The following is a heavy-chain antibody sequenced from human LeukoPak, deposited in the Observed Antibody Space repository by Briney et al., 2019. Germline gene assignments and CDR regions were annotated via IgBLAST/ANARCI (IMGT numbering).Heavy chain of an antibody. CDR2: ISYDGSNK. Sequence: PGRSLRLSCAASGFTFSSYAMHWVRQAPGKGLEWVAVISYDGSNKYYADSVKGRFTISRDNSKNTLYLQMNSLRAEDTAVYYCARVHNDLWFGELYFDYWGQGTLVTVSS. CDR1: GFTFSSYA. D-gene: IGHD3-10*01. CDR3: ARVHNDLWFGELYFDY. J-gene: IGHJ4*02. V-gene: IGHV3-30-3*01.